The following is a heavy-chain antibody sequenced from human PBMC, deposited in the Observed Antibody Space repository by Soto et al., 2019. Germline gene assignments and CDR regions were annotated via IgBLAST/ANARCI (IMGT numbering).Heavy chain of an antibody. J-gene: IGHJ2*01. Sequence: PGGSLRLSCTASGFTFSSHARTWVRQAPGKGLEWVSGISRNGVSTYYTDSVKGRFTISRDNSRNTLYLQMTSLRVEDTAVYFCAKTHGPGIAVAGTDWYFDLWGRGTLVTVSS. CDR1: GFTFSSHA. CDR3: AKTHGPGIAVAGTDWYFDL. CDR2: ISRNGVST. D-gene: IGHD6-19*01. V-gene: IGHV3-23*01.